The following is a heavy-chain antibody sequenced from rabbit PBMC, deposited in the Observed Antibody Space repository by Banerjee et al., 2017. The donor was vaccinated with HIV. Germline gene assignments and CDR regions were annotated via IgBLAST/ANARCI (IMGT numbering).Heavy chain of an antibody. CDR1: GFSFSSGYW. V-gene: IGHV1S45*01. Sequence: QEQLVESGGGLVKPGASLTLTCTASGFSFSSGYWIWRVRQAPGKGLEWIACIYAGSGGATYYASWAKGRFTISKTSSTTVTLQMTSLTAADTATYFCARQGSYGAAYELWGPGTLVTVS. CDR3: ARQGSYGAAYEL. CDR2: IYAGSGGAT. D-gene: IGHD6-1*01. J-gene: IGHJ4*01.